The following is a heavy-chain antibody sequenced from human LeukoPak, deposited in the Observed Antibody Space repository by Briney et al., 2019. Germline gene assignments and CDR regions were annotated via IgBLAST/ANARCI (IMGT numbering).Heavy chain of an antibody. CDR1: GGSISSYY. Sequence: SETLSLTCTVSGGSISSYYWSWIRQPPGKGLEWIGYVYYNGSTNYNPSLKSRVTISVDTSKNQFSLRLSSVTAADTAVYYCARVRTYYYDSSGYYFHYYYYMDVWGKGTTVTVSS. D-gene: IGHD3-22*01. CDR3: ARVRTYYYDSSGYYFHYYYYMDV. J-gene: IGHJ6*03. V-gene: IGHV4-59*12. CDR2: VYYNGST.